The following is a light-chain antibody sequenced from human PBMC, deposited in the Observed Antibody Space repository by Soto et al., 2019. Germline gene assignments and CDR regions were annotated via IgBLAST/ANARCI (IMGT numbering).Light chain of an antibody. Sequence: QSALTQPPSASGSPGQSVTISCTGTSSDVGGYNYVSWYQQHPGKAPKLMIYEVSKRPSGVPDRFSGSKSGNTASLTVSGLQAEGEADYYCSSYAGSNNLVFGGGTKRTVL. CDR1: SSDVGGYNY. CDR2: EVS. J-gene: IGLJ2*01. CDR3: SSYAGSNNLV. V-gene: IGLV2-8*01.